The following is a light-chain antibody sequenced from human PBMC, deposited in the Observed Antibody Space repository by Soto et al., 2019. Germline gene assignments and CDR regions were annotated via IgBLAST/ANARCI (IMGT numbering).Light chain of an antibody. Sequence: DIQMTQSPSSLSASVGDRVTITWRASQTTSHYLNWYQEKPGKAPKLLIYAASSLQSGVPSRFSGSGSGTDFTLTISSLQPEDFATYYCQQSYSTRWTFGQGTKVEIK. CDR3: QQSYSTRWT. J-gene: IGKJ1*01. CDR2: AAS. V-gene: IGKV1-39*01. CDR1: QTTSHY.